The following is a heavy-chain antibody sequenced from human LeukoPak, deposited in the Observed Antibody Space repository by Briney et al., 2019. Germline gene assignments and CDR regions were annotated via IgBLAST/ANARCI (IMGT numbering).Heavy chain of an antibody. V-gene: IGHV3-72*01. CDR3: TRSTTRDYSVTDY. J-gene: IGHJ4*02. CDR2: TRNKAHSYTT. Sequence: GGSLRLSCAASGFTFSDHYMDWVRQAPGEGLEWVGRTRNKAHSYTTEYAASVRGRFIISRDDSKNSLYLQMNSLKTEDTAVYYCTRSTTRDYSVTDYWGQGTLVTVSS. D-gene: IGHD3-16*01. CDR1: GFTFSDHY.